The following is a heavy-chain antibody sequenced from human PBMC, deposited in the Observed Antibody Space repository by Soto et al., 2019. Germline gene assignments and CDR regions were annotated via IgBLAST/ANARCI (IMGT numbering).Heavy chain of an antibody. Sequence: GGSLRLSCAASGFTFSSYAMSWVRQAPGTGLEWVAAISSSAAKTNYADSVKGRFTISRDNSEKAMYLQMNSLRVDDTAVYYCAKGPFNEWAMAYFDHWGQGTLVTVSS. D-gene: IGHD6-19*01. J-gene: IGHJ4*02. CDR1: GFTFSSYA. V-gene: IGHV3-23*01. CDR3: AKGPFNEWAMAYFDH. CDR2: ISSSAAKT.